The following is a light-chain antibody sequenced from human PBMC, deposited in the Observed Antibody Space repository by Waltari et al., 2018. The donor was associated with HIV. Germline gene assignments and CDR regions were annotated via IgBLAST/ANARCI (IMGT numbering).Light chain of an antibody. V-gene: IGLV1-40*01. Sequence: QSVLTQPPSVSGAPGQRVTISCTGSSSNIGAGYDVHWYQQLPGTAPKLLIYGNNKRPSGVPDRVAGSKSATSASLAITGLQAEDEAYYYCQSYDSSLSGWVFGGGTKLTVL. CDR3: QSYDSSLSGWV. CDR1: SSNIGAGYD. J-gene: IGLJ3*02. CDR2: GNN.